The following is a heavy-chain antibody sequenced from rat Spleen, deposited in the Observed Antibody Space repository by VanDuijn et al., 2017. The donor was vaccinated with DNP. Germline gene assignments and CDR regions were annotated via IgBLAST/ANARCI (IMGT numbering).Heavy chain of an antibody. CDR2: IGYDGDSN. CDR1: GLIFSDYY. V-gene: IGHV5-22*01. Sequence: EVQLVASGGGFVQPGRSLKLSCAASGLIFSDYYMAWVRQTPTKGLEWVAYIGYDGDSNYNGDSVQGRFTISRDNAKSTLYLQMNSLRSEDMATYYCARYSLRRVWDYWGQGVMVTVSS. CDR3: ARYSLRRVWDY. D-gene: IGHD1-11*01. J-gene: IGHJ2*01.